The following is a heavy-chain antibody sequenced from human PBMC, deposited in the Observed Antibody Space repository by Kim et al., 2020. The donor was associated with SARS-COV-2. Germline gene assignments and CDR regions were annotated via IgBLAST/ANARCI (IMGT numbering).Heavy chain of an antibody. Sequence: GGSLRLSCAASGFTFSNAWMSWVRQAPGKGLEWVGRIKSKTDGGTTDYATPVKGRFTISRDDSKNTLYLQMNSLKTEDTAVYSCTSSLRDWLRSLCDCWGQGTLVTVSS. D-gene: IGHD3-9*01. J-gene: IGHJ4*02. V-gene: IGHV3-15*01. CDR1: GFTFSNAW. CDR2: IKSKTDGGTT. CDR3: TSSLRDWLRSLCDC.